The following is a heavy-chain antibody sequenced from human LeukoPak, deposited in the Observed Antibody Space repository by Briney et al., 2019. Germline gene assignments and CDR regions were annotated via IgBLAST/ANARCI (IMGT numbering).Heavy chain of an antibody. Sequence: PGGSLRLSCAAPGFTFSSYWMSWVRQAPGKGLEWVANIKQDGSEKYYVDSVKGRFTISRDNAKNSLYLQMNSLRAEDTAVYYCARDSIAAAGGTDYWGQGTLVTVSS. CDR1: GFTFSSYW. D-gene: IGHD6-25*01. CDR2: IKQDGSEK. J-gene: IGHJ4*02. V-gene: IGHV3-7*01. CDR3: ARDSIAAAGGTDY.